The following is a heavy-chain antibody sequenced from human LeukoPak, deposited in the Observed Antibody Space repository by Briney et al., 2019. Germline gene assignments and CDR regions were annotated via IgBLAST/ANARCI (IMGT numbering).Heavy chain of an antibody. CDR3: AKRGQNVLRFLEWLSPVDY. Sequence: GGSLRLSCAASGFTFSSYAMGWVRQAPGKGLEWVSAISGSGGSTYYADSVKGRFTISRDNSKNTLYLQMNSLRAEDTAVYYCAKRGQNVLRFLEWLSPVDYRGQGTLVTVSS. CDR2: ISGSGGST. V-gene: IGHV3-23*01. CDR1: GFTFSSYA. D-gene: IGHD3-3*01. J-gene: IGHJ4*02.